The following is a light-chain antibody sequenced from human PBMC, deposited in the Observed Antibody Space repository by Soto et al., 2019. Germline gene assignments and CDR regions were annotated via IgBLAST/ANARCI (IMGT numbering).Light chain of an antibody. CDR2: DVF. Sequence: AIQVTQSPSSLSASVGDTVTITCRASQGISSAFAWYQQKPGKVPRLLIYDVFNLQSGVPSRFSGSGSGTDFTLTISRLQTEDFATYYCQQLETYPLTSGQETRLEVK. J-gene: IGKJ5*01. CDR3: QQLETYPLT. V-gene: IGKV1-13*02. CDR1: QGISSA.